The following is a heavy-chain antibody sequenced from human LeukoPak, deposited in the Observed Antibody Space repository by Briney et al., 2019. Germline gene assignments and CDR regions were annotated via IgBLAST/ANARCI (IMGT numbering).Heavy chain of an antibody. D-gene: IGHD3-22*01. CDR1: GGPISSYY. J-gene: IGHJ4*02. CDR2: LYYRGRT. Sequence: SETLSLTCTVSGGPISSYYWSWIRQPRGKGLEWIGYLYYRGRTNYTLSLRCRVTISVETCKSQFSLTLGSPTAADTAVYYCARGTDSSAYFDYWGQGTLVTVSS. V-gene: IGHV4-59*01. CDR3: ARGTDSSAYFDY.